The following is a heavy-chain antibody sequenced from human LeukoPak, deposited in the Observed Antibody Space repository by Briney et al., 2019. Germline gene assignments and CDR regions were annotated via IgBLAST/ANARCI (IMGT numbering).Heavy chain of an antibody. V-gene: IGHV1-3*03. Sequence: ASVKVSCKASGYSFTNHDMHWVRQAPGQRLEWMGYINPDNGNTKYSQEFQGRVAITRDTSASTVYMELYSLTSEDMAVYYCARDTGYSSGGDAFDIWGQGTMVTVSS. CDR2: INPDNGNT. J-gene: IGHJ3*02. D-gene: IGHD6-19*01. CDR1: GYSFTNHD. CDR3: ARDTGYSSGGDAFDI.